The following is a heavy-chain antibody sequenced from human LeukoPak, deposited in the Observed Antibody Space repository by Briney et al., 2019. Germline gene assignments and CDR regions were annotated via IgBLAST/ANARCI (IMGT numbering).Heavy chain of an antibody. D-gene: IGHD1-14*01. V-gene: IGHV1-24*01. CDR1: GYTLTELS. J-gene: IGHJ1*01. CDR2: FDHEGGET. Sequence: AAVKVSCKVSGYTLTELSMHWVRQAPGKGVEGMGGFDHEGGETIYAQEFQGRVTMPEDTSKDTVYMELSSLRSEDTAVYYCATMDRRLEFQHWGQGTLVNVSS. CDR3: ATMDRRLEFQH.